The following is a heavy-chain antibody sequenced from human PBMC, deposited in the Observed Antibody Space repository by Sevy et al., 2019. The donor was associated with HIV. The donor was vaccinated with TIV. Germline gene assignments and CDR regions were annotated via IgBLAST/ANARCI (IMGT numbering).Heavy chain of an antibody. CDR2: ISSSGSTL. Sequence: GGSLRLSCAASGFTFSDYYMSWIRQAPGKGLEWVSYISSSGSTLYYAASMKGRFTISRDNAKNSQYLQMNSLRAEKTAVYYCARVGCVGARTDAFDIWGQGTMVTVSS. J-gene: IGHJ3*02. CDR3: ARVGCVGARTDAFDI. CDR1: GFTFSDYY. D-gene: IGHD1-26*01. V-gene: IGHV3-11*01.